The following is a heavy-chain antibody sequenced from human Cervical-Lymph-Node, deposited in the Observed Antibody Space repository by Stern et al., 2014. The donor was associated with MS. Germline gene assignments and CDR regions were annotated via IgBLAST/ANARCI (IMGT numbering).Heavy chain of an antibody. CDR2: IIPMFWRS. V-gene: IGHV1-69*01. CDR1: GGTLSTYG. Sequence: VQLVESGAEVKKPGSSVKVSCKASGGTLSTYGFSWVRQAPGQGLEWMGGIIPMFWRSNSAQRFQGRVRITADESTSTAYMELSSLRSDDTAVYYCARYRSAVDWYFDLWGRGTLVTVSS. J-gene: IGHJ2*01. CDR3: ARYRSAVDWYFDL. D-gene: IGHD3-10*01.